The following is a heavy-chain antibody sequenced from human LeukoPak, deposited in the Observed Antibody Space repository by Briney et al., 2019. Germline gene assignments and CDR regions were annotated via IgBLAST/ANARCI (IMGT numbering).Heavy chain of an antibody. CDR3: ARDGLSAPGGWFDP. CDR2: IYKSGST. J-gene: IGHJ5*02. Sequence: SETLSLTCTVSGYSITSGYYWGWIRQTPGKGLEWVGSIYKSGSTYYNAPLKSRVTMSLETSKNQFSLKLTSVTAADTAVYYCARDGLSAPGGWFDPWGQGTLVTVSS. D-gene: IGHD2/OR15-2a*01. V-gene: IGHV4-38-2*02. CDR1: GYSITSGYY.